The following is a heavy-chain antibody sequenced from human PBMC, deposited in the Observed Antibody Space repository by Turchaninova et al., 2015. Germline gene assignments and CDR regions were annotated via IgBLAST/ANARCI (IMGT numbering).Heavy chain of an antibody. CDR2: IFSNYEK. J-gene: IGHJ4*02. D-gene: IGHD2-15*01. CDR1: GFSLSNARMG. CDR3: ARITGCSGGSCYSSGGFDY. V-gene: IGHV2-26*01. Sequence: QVTLKVSGPVLVTPTETLTLTCTVSGFSLSNARMGVRWLRQPPGKALEWLAHIFSNYEKSYSTSLKSRLTISKDTSKSQVVLSMTNMDPVDTATYYCARITGCSGGSCYSSGGFDYWGQGTLVTVSS.